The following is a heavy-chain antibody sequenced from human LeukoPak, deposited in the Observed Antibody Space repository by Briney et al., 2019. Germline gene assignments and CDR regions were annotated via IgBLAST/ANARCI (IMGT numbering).Heavy chain of an antibody. CDR2: ISGSGGST. CDR3: AKDAHMIAVVVLDAFDI. V-gene: IGHV3-23*01. J-gene: IGHJ3*02. Sequence: GGSLRLSCAASGFTFSSYGMHWVRQAPGKGLEWVSAISGSGGSTYYADSVKGRFTISRDNSKNTLYLQMNSLRAEDTAVYYCAKDAHMIAVVVLDAFDIWGQGTMVTVSS. D-gene: IGHD3-22*01. CDR1: GFTFSSYG.